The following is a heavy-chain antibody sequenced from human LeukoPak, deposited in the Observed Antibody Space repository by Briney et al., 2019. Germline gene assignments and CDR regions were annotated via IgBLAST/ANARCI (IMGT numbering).Heavy chain of an antibody. D-gene: IGHD6-19*01. V-gene: IGHV3-7*01. CDR2: IKEDGSEK. CDR3: ARDGYSSGWRVWGIDY. J-gene: IGHJ4*02. CDR1: GFTSSSYY. Sequence: PGGSLRLSCAASGFTSSSYYMTWVRQAPGKGLEWVANIKEDGSEKYYVESVKGRFTISRDNAKNSLYLQMNSVRAEDTAVYYCARDGYSSGWRVWGIDYWGQGTLVTVSS.